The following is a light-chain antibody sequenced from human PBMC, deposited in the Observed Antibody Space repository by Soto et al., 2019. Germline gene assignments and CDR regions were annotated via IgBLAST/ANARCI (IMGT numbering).Light chain of an antibody. CDR2: KAS. J-gene: IGKJ1*01. Sequence: DIPMTQSPSTLSASVGDRVTITCRASKNISSWLAWYQQKPGKAPKLLIYKASSLESGVPSRFSGSGSGTEFTLTISSLQPDDFATYYCQQYNSYPTFGQGTKVEIK. V-gene: IGKV1-5*03. CDR3: QQYNSYPT. CDR1: KNISSW.